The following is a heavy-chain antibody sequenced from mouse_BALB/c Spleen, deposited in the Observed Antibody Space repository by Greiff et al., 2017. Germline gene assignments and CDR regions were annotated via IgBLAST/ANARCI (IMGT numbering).Heavy chain of an antibody. J-gene: IGHJ3*01. D-gene: IGHD2-4*01. CDR2: LWGDGST. CDR3: ARESPYDYDEGAWFAY. V-gene: IGHV2-6-7*01. Sequence: VKVVESGPGLVAPSQSLSITCTVSGFSLTGYGVNWVRQPPGKGLEWLGMLWGDGSTDYNSALKSRLSISKDNSKSQVFLKMNSLQTDDTARYYCARESPYDYDEGAWFAYWGQGTLVTVSA. CDR1: GFSLTGYG.